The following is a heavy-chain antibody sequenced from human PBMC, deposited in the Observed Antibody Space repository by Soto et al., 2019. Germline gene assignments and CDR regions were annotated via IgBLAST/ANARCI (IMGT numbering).Heavy chain of an antibody. D-gene: IGHD3-10*01. J-gene: IGHJ6*02. V-gene: IGHV1-2*04. CDR1: GYTFTGYY. CDR3: ARDLAYYGSGSYYNLYYYYGMDV. Sequence: VASVKVSCKASGYTFTGYYMHWVRQAPGQGLEWMGWINPNSGGTNYAQKFQGWVTMTRDTSISTAYMELSRLRSDDTAVYYCARDLAYYGSGSYYNLYYYYGMDVWGQGTTVTVSS. CDR2: INPNSGGT.